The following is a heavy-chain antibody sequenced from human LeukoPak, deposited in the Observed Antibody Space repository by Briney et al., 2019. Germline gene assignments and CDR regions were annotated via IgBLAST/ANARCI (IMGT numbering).Heavy chain of an antibody. D-gene: IGHD3-3*01. CDR3: ARRTLTIRTFDI. CDR2: MNPNSGNT. J-gene: IGHJ3*02. V-gene: IGHV1-8*01. CDR1: GYTFTSYD. Sequence: SVXVSCKASGYTFTSYDINWVRQATGQGLEWMGWMNPNSGNTGYAQKFQGRVTMTRNTSISTAYMELSSLRSEDTAVYYCARRTLTIRTFDIWGQGTMVTVSS.